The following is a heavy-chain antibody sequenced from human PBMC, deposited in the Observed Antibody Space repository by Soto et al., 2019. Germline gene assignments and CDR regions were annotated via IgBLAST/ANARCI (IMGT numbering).Heavy chain of an antibody. Sequence: SESLSLTCAVSGYSFSNYYCNWVRKSAGKGLEWIGRIYPTGSTTYNPSLKSRLTMSVDTSKNQFSLRLTSMTAADTAVYYCATGRSEVVPGAMDTWGQGTLVPVPS. J-gene: IGHJ5*02. CDR3: ATGRSEVVPGAMDT. CDR2: IYPTGST. D-gene: IGHD2-2*01. CDR1: GYSFSNYY. V-gene: IGHV4-4*07.